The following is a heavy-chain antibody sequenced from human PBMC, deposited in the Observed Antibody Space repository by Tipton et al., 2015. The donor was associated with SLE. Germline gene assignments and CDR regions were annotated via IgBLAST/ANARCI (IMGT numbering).Heavy chain of an antibody. CDR2: IYTGGFT. CDR3: ARDRVGYCSGGNCVVWDY. Sequence: SLRLSCAASGFTFTNYAMSWVRQAPGKGLEWVSVIYTGGFTHYGDSVKGRFSISRDISKNTLYLQMNSLRPEDTAVYYCARDRVGYCSGGNCVVWDYWGQGTLVTVSS. D-gene: IGHD2-15*01. J-gene: IGHJ4*02. CDR1: GFTFTNYA. V-gene: IGHV3-23*03.